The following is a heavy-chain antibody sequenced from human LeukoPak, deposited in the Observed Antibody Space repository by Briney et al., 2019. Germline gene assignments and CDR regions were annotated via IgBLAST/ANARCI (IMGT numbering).Heavy chain of an antibody. CDR3: ARGPLKDCSSTSCYIPLRY. D-gene: IGHD2-2*01. Sequence: SETLSLTCAVYGGSFSGYYWSWIRQPPGKGLEWIGEINHSGSTNYNPSLKSRVTISVDTSKNQFSLKLSSVTAADTAVYYCARGPLKDCSSTSCYIPLRYWGQGTLVTVSS. CDR1: GGSFSGYY. J-gene: IGHJ4*02. V-gene: IGHV4-34*01. CDR2: INHSGST.